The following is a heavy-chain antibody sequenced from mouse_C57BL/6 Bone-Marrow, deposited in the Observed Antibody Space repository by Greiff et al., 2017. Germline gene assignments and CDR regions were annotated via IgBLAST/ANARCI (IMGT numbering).Heavy chain of an antibody. D-gene: IGHD2-1*01. CDR2: ISNGGGST. Sequence: EVKLQESGGGLVQPGGSLKLSCAASGFTFSDYYMYWVRQTPEKRLEWVAYISNGGGSTYYPDTVKGRFTISRDNAKNTLYLQMSRLKSEDTAMYYCARRGNYRAMDYWGQGTSVTVSS. J-gene: IGHJ4*01. CDR3: ARRGNYRAMDY. V-gene: IGHV5-12*01. CDR1: GFTFSDYY.